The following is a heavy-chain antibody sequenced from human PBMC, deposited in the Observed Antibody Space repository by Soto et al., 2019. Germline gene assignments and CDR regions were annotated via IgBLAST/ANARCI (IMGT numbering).Heavy chain of an antibody. Sequence: SETLSLTCAVYGGSFSGYYWSGIRQRPGKGLEWIGEINHSGSTNYNPSLKSRVTISVDTSKNQFSLKMSSVTAADTAVYYCARGKLSAYVWGSYRYQFDYWGPGTVVT. J-gene: IGHJ4*02. CDR1: GGSFSGYY. V-gene: IGHV4-34*01. CDR3: ARGKLSAYVWGSYRYQFDY. D-gene: IGHD3-16*02. CDR2: INHSGST.